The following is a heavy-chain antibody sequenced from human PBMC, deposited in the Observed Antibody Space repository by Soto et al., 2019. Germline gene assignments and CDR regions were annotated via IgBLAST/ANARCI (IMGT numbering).Heavy chain of an antibody. CDR1: RFTFSSDA. D-gene: IGHD2-2*01. V-gene: IGHV3-23*01. Sequence: GGSLRVSCAASRFTFSSDAMSWVRQAPGKGLEWVSAISGSGGSTYYADSVKGRFTISRDNSKNTLYLQMNSLRAEDTAVYYCAKDRYCSNTSCSIIDSAYSGMDAWGQENTVTISS. J-gene: IGHJ6*02. CDR2: ISGSGGST. CDR3: AKDRYCSNTSCSIIDSAYSGMDA.